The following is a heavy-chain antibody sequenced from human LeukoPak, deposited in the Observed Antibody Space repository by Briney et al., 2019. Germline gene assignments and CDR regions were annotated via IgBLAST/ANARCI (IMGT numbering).Heavy chain of an antibody. Sequence: GGSLRLSCAASGFTFSNYAMSWVRQAPGKGLEWVSAISGSGSSTYYADSVKGRFTISRDNSKNTLYLQMNSLRAEDTAVYYCARDWPGIVGAPSYGMDVWGQGTTVTVSS. D-gene: IGHD1-26*01. CDR3: ARDWPGIVGAPSYGMDV. V-gene: IGHV3-23*01. J-gene: IGHJ6*02. CDR1: GFTFSNYA. CDR2: ISGSGSST.